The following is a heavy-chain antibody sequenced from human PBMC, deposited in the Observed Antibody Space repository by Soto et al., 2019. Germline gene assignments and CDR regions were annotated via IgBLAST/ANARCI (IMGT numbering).Heavy chain of an antibody. D-gene: IGHD6-25*01. V-gene: IGHV3-23*01. CDR1: GFTFSSYA. Sequence: EVQLLESGGGLVQPGGSLRLSCAASGFTFSSYAMSWVCQAPGKGLEWVSAISGTGGTTYYADSVKGRFTISRDNSRNTLHLQMNSLRAEDTAIYYCAKFFVETGGSSGWPWSFHFWGQGTLVTVSS. CDR3: AKFFVETGGSSGWPWSFHF. CDR2: ISGTGGTT. J-gene: IGHJ4*02.